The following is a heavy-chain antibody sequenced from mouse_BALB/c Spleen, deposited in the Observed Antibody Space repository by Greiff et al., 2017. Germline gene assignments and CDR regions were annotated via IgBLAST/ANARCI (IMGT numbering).Heavy chain of an antibody. V-gene: IGHV3-8*02. CDR2: ISYSGST. J-gene: IGHJ4*01. CDR1: GDSITSGY. CDR3: ARSPIYDGYPHAMDY. D-gene: IGHD2-3*01. Sequence: EVQLQESGPSLVKPSQTLSLTCSVTGDSITSGYWNWIRKFPGNKLEYMGYISYSGSTYYNPSLKSRISITRDTSKNQYYLQLNSVTTEDTATYYCARSPIYDGYPHAMDYWGQGTSVTVSS.